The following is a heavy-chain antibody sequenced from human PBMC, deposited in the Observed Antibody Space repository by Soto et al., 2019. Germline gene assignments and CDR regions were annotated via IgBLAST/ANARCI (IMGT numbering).Heavy chain of an antibody. J-gene: IGHJ4*02. CDR2: ISSTGSGT. D-gene: IGHD1-1*01. V-gene: IGHV3-23*01. Sequence: EVQLLESGGGLVQRGGSLRLSCVASGFTFSNYAMTWVRQAPGKGLEWVSLISSTGSGTYYEDSVKGRFTISRDNSKNTLSLQINSLRAEDTAVYYCAKSLRTAAFDYWGQGALVTVFS. CDR3: AKSLRTAAFDY. CDR1: GFTFSNYA.